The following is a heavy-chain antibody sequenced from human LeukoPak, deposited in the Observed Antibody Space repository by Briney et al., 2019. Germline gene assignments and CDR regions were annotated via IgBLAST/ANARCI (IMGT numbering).Heavy chain of an antibody. D-gene: IGHD6-6*01. CDR1: GGSISSSSYY. J-gene: IGHJ4*02. CDR3: ARHKGSSGIDF. V-gene: IGHV4-39*01. CDR2: IYYSGST. Sequence: PSETLSLTCTVSGGSISSSSYYWGWIRQPPGKGLEWIGSIYYSGSTYYNPSLKSRVTISVDTSKNQFSLKLSSVTAADTAVYYCARHKGSSGIDFWGQGTLVTVSS.